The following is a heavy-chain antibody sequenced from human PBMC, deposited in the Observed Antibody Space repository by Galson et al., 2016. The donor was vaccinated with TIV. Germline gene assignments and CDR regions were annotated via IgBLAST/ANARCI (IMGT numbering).Heavy chain of an antibody. D-gene: IGHD6-25*01. Sequence: SVKVSCKGSGGTFSSYAVGWVRQVPGQGLEWLGGIIPMFDTTNYAQKVQGRVTITTDKFTSTAYLELRSLRSEETGINYCARAGDQRPRNSYHYAMDGWCQGTTVTVSS. V-gene: IGHV1-69*05. CDR3: ARAGDQRPRNSYHYAMDG. CDR2: IIPMFDTT. CDR1: GGTFSSYA. J-gene: IGHJ6*02.